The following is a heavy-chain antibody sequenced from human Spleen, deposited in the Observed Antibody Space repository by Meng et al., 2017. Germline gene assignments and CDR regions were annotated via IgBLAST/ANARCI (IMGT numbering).Heavy chain of an antibody. D-gene: IGHD2-21*02. CDR1: GYTFPDYW. J-gene: IGHJ6*02. Sequence: ASVKVSCKASGYTFPDYWLHWVRRAPGQGLEWMGRINPKSGDTHYAQRFQGRVTMTGDTSISTAYMELSSLRSEDTAVYYCARVVVVATASGNHYYYYYGLDVWGQGTTVTVSS. CDR2: INPKSGDT. CDR3: ARVVVVATASGNHYYYYYGLDV. V-gene: IGHV1-2*06.